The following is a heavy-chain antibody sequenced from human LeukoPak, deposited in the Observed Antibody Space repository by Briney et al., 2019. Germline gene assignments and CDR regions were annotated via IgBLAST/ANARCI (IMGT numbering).Heavy chain of an antibody. D-gene: IGHD2-21*02. V-gene: IGHV4-34*01. CDR3: ARGSNRAYCGGDCLKYFQH. Sequence: PSETLSLTCAVFGGSFSGYYWSWIRQPPGKGLEWIGEINHSGSTNYNPSLKSRVTISVDTSKNQFSLKLSSVTAADTAVYYCARGSNRAYCGGDCLKYFQHWGQGTLVTVSS. CDR1: GGSFSGYY. J-gene: IGHJ1*01. CDR2: INHSGST.